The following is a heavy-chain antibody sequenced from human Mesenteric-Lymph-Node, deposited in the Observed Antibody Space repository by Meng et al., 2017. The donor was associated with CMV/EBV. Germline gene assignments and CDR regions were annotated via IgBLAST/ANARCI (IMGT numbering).Heavy chain of an antibody. Sequence: GGSLRLSCTASGFTVSSNYMNWVRQAPGKGLEWVSVIYSGGSTYYADSVKGRFTISRDNSKNTLYLQMNSLRAEETAMYYCAGGYYQPLTGRWGQGTLVTVSS. J-gene: IGHJ4*02. D-gene: IGHD2-2*01. CDR2: IYSGGST. V-gene: IGHV3-53*01. CDR1: GFTVSSNY. CDR3: AGGYYQPLTGR.